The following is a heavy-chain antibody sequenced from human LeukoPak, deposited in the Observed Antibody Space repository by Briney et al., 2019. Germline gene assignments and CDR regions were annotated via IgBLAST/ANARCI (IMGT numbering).Heavy chain of an antibody. Sequence: SETLSLTCTVSGGSIRSNYYWGWIRQPLGKGLEWIGSIYYSGNSYYNPSLKSRVTMSIDTSKNQFSLKVNSVTAADTAVYYCARASGSYYYDAFDIWGQGTMVTVSS. CDR1: GGSIRSNYY. V-gene: IGHV4-39*07. J-gene: IGHJ3*02. D-gene: IGHD1-26*01. CDR3: ARASGSYYYDAFDI. CDR2: IYYSGNS.